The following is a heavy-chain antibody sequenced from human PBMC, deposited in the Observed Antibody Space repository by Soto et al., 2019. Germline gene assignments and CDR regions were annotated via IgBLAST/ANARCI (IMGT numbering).Heavy chain of an antibody. CDR1: GGSFSGYY. D-gene: IGHD6-13*01. J-gene: IGHJ5*02. CDR3: ASLSWYGKPTYNWFDP. V-gene: IGHV4-34*01. Sequence: SETLSLTCAVYGGSFSGYYWSWIRQPPGKGLEWIGEINHSGSTNYNPSLKSRVTISVDTSKNQFSLKLSSVTAADTAVYYCASLSWYGKPTYNWFDPWSQGTLVTVSS. CDR2: INHSGST.